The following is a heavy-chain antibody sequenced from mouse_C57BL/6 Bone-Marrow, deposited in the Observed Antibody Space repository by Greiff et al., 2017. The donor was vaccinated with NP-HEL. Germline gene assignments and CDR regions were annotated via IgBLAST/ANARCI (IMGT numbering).Heavy chain of an antibody. Sequence: EVQLQESGGGLVQPGESLKLSCESNEYEFPSHDMSWVRKTPEKRLELVAAINSDGGSTYYPDTMERRFIISRDNTKKTLYLQMSSLRSEDTALYYCARHSTGGSSGYYAMDYWGQGTSVTVSS. D-gene: IGHD1-1*01. J-gene: IGHJ4*01. CDR1: EYEFPSHD. CDR2: INSDGGST. V-gene: IGHV5-2*01. CDR3: ARHSTGGSSGYYAMDY.